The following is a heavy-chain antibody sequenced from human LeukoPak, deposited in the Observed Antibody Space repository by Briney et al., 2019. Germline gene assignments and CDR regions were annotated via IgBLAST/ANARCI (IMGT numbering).Heavy chain of an antibody. D-gene: IGHD2-2*01. Sequence: PGGSLRLPCAASGFTFSSYTMSWVRQAPGKGLEWVAVISHDGRDKHFADSVKGRFTISRDNSKNTLYLQMNSLRPEDTAVYFCARDRVVKSADYYFDYWGQGTLVTVSS. CDR3: ARDRVVKSADYYFDY. V-gene: IGHV3-30*04. J-gene: IGHJ4*02. CDR1: GFTFSSYT. CDR2: ISHDGRDK.